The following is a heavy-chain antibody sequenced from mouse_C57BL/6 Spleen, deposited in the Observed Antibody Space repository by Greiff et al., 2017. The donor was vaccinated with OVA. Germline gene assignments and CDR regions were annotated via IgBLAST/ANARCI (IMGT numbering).Heavy chain of an antibody. D-gene: IGHD1-1*01. CDR2: IYPRSGNT. Sequence: VKLMESGAELARPGASVKLSCKASGYTFTSYGISWVKQRTGQGLEWIGEIYPRSGNTYYNEKFKGKATLTADKSSSTAYMELRSLTSEDSAVYFCARKEDGSSYFDYWGQGTTLTVSS. CDR3: ARKEDGSSYFDY. CDR1: GYTFTSYG. J-gene: IGHJ2*01. V-gene: IGHV1-81*01.